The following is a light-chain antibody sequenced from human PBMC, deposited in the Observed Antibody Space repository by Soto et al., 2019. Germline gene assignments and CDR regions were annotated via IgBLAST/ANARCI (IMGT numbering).Light chain of an antibody. V-gene: IGKV3-20*01. CDR3: QQYGSSPWT. J-gene: IGKJ1*01. CDR1: QSVSSTY. CDR2: GAS. Sequence: EIVLTQSPGTLSLSPGERATLSCMASQSVSSTYLAWYQQNPGQAPRLLIYGASSRATSIPDRLSGSGSGTDFTLTISRLEPEDFAVYYCQQYGSSPWTFGQGTKVDIK.